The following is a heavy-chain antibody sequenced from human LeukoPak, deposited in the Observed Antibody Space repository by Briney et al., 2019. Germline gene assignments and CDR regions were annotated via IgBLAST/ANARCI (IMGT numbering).Heavy chain of an antibody. Sequence: GGSLRLSCTGSGFTFSSYEMNWVRQAPGKGLEWVSYISSSCSTINHADSVKGRFTISRDNAENSLYLQMSSLRAEDTAVYYCTRDRDYSSSAPGYWGQGTLVTVSS. CDR2: ISSSCSTI. CDR1: GFTFSSYE. V-gene: IGHV3-48*03. D-gene: IGHD6-6*01. CDR3: TRDRDYSSSAPGY. J-gene: IGHJ4*02.